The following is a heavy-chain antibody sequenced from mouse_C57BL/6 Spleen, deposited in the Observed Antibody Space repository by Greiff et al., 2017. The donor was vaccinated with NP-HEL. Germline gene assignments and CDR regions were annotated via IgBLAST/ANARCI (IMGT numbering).Heavy chain of an antibody. CDR3: ARRNYGSSYDFDY. Sequence: QVQLQQPGAELARPGSSLKLSCKASGYTFTSYWMHWVTQRPIQGLEWIGNIDPSDSETHYNQQFKDKATLTVDKSSSTAYVQLSSLTSEDSAVYYCARRNYGSSYDFDYWGQGTTLTVSS. D-gene: IGHD1-1*01. CDR2: IDPSDSET. CDR1: GYTFTSYW. V-gene: IGHV1-52*01. J-gene: IGHJ2*01.